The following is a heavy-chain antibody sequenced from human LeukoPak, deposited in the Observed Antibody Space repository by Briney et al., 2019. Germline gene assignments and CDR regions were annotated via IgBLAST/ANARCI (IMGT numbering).Heavy chain of an antibody. J-gene: IGHJ5*02. D-gene: IGHD3-10*01. Sequence: ASVKVSCKASGYTFTSYGISWVRQAPGQGLEWMGWISAYNGNTNFAQKLQGRVTMTTDTSTSTACMELRSLRSDDTAVYYCARSHGFGETFDPWGQGTLVTVSS. CDR2: ISAYNGNT. CDR3: ARSHGFGETFDP. CDR1: GYTFTSYG. V-gene: IGHV1-18*01.